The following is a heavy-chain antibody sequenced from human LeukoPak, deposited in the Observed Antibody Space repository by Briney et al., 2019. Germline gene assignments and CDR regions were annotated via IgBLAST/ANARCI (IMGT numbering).Heavy chain of an antibody. V-gene: IGHV3-7*01. J-gene: IGHJ4*02. D-gene: IGHD2-15*01. CDR1: GFTFSSYS. CDR2: LNEDGSDK. CDR3: AISVVRPAPFDF. Sequence: PGGSLRLSCAASGFTFSSYSMNWVRQAPGRGLEWVAMLNEDGSDKYYVDAVKGRFTISRDNAKNSLYLQMNSLRAEDTAVYYCAISVVRPAPFDFWGQGTLVTVSS.